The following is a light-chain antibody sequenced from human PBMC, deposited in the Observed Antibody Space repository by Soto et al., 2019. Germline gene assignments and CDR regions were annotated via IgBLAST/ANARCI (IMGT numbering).Light chain of an antibody. CDR1: SSDVGGYNY. Sequence: QSALTQPASVSGSPGQSITISCTGTSSDVGGYNYVSWYQQHPGIAPKLMISEVSNRPSGVSNRFSGSKSGNTASLTISGLQAEDEAHYYCSSYTSSSTLVFGGGTQLTVL. CDR3: SSYTSSSTLV. V-gene: IGLV2-14*01. CDR2: EVS. J-gene: IGLJ2*01.